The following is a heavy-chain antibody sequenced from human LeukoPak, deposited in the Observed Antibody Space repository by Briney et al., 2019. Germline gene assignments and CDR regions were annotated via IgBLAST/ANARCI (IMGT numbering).Heavy chain of an antibody. V-gene: IGHV4-30-2*01. D-gene: IGHD2-2*01. CDR1: GGSISSGGYY. CDR3: ARVGYCSSTSCYLFDY. J-gene: IGHJ4*02. CDR2: IYHSGNT. Sequence: SQTLSLTCTVSGGSISSGGYYWSWIRQPPGKGLEWIGYIYHSGNTYYNPSLKSRVTISVDRSKNQFSLKLSSVTAADTAVYYCARVGYCSSTSCYLFDYWGQGTLVTVSS.